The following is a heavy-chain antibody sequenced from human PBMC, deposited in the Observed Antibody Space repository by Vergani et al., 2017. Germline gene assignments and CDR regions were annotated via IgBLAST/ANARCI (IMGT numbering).Heavy chain of an antibody. CDR3: AKDLGYFSGGSCYDAFDI. J-gene: IGHJ3*02. D-gene: IGHD2-15*01. CDR2: ISGSGGST. Sequence: EVQLLESGGGLVQPGGSLRLSCAASGFTFSSYAMSWVRQAPGKGLEWVSAISGSGGSTYYADSVKGRFTISRDNSKNTLYLQMNSLRAEDTAVYYCAKDLGYFSGGSCYDAFDIWGQGTMVTVSS. CDR1: GFTFSSYA. V-gene: IGHV3-23*01.